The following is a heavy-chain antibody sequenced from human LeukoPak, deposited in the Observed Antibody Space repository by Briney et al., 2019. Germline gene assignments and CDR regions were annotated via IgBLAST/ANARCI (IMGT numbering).Heavy chain of an antibody. CDR3: ARGGGGSYKAKYYYYYMDV. CDR2: IYYSGST. V-gene: IGHV4-39*07. CDR1: GGSISSSSYY. Sequence: PSETLSLTCTVSGGSISSSSYYWGWIRQPPGKGLEWIGSIYYSGSTYYNPSLKSRVTISVDTSKNQFSLKLSSVTAADTAVYYCARGGGGSYKAKYYYYYMDVWGKGTTVTVSS. J-gene: IGHJ6*03. D-gene: IGHD2-15*01.